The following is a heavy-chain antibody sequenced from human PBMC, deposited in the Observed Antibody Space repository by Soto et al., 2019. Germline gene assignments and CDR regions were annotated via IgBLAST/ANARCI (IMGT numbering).Heavy chain of an antibody. D-gene: IGHD3-22*01. CDR2: ISSSSSYI. J-gene: IGHJ4*02. V-gene: IGHV3-21*01. CDR1: GFTFSSYS. CDR3: ARDEEMYYYDSSGYYAPQEY. Sequence: EVQLVESGGGLVQPGGSLRLSCAASGFTFSSYSMNWVRQAPGKGLEWVSSISSSSSYIYYADSVKGRFTISRDNAKNSLYLQMNSLRAEDTAVYYCARDEEMYYYDSSGYYAPQEYWGQGTLVTVSS.